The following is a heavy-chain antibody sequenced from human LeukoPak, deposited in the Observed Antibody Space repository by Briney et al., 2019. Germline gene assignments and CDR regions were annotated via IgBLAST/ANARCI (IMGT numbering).Heavy chain of an antibody. CDR2: IISIFGTA. D-gene: IGHD3-22*01. Sequence: SVKVSCKASGGTFSSYAISWVRQAPGQGLEWMGGIISIFGTANYAQKFQGRVTITADESTSTAYMELSSLRSGDTAVYYCARGVPPKFPHYYDSSGYFYYWGQGTLVTVSS. J-gene: IGHJ4*02. CDR3: ARGVPPKFPHYYDSSGYFYY. CDR1: GGTFSSYA. V-gene: IGHV1-69*13.